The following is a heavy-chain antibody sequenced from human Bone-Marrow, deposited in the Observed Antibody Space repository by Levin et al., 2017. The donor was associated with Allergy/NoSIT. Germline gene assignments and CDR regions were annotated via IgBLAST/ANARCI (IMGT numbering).Heavy chain of an antibody. CDR3: AKDVNFEGDSVHY. J-gene: IGHJ4*02. D-gene: IGHD2-21*02. CDR2: ITGGGGTT. Sequence: GGSLRLSCAASGITFSTYAMSWVRQAPGKGLKWVSAITGGGGTTYYADSVKGRFTISRDNSKNTLYLQMNDLRAGDTAVYYCAKDVNFEGDSVHYWGLGTLVTVSS. V-gene: IGHV3-23*01. CDR1: GITFSTYA.